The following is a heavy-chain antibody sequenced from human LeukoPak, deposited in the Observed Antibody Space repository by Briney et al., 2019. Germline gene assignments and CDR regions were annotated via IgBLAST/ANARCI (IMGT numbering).Heavy chain of an antibody. V-gene: IGHV4-34*01. CDR3: ARGRETYYGSGSYSSSVDY. J-gene: IGHJ4*02. CDR2: INHSGST. Sequence: SETLSLTCAVYGGSFIGYYWSWIRQPPGKELEWIGEINHSGSTNYNPSLKSRVTTSVDTSKNQFSLKLSSVTAADTAVYYCARGRETYYGSGSYSSSVDYWGQGILVTVSS. CDR1: GGSFIGYY. D-gene: IGHD3-10*01.